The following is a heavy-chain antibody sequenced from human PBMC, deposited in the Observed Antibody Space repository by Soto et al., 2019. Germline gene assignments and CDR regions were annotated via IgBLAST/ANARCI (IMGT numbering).Heavy chain of an antibody. CDR2: IYYSGST. CDR3: ATLTPLVPTGSGWSYFDY. V-gene: IGHV4-59*01. CDR1: GGTISGFY. D-gene: IGHD2-15*01. Sequence: SEIHPLPSTVLGGTISGFYCRWIRQPPGKGLEWIGYIYYSGSTNYNPSLKSRVTISVDTSKNQFSLKLSSVTAADTAVYYCATLTPLVPTGSGWSYFDYWGEGTLVTGSS. J-gene: IGHJ4*02.